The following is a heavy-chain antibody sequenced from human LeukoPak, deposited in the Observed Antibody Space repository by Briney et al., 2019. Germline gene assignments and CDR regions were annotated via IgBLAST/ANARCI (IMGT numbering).Heavy chain of an antibody. Sequence: PGGSLRLSCAASGFTFSSYWMHWVRQAPGKGLVWVSRINTDGSSTSYADSAKGRFTISRDNAKNTLYLQMNSLRAEDTAVYYCAGGGATFDYWGQGTLVTVSS. CDR2: INTDGSST. J-gene: IGHJ4*02. CDR3: AGGGATFDY. V-gene: IGHV3-74*01. CDR1: GFTFSSYW. D-gene: IGHD1-26*01.